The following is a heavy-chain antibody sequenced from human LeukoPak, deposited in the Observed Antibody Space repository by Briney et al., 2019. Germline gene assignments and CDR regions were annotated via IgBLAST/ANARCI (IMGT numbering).Heavy chain of an antibody. J-gene: IGHJ1*01. CDR3: ASAPSEIGGYSPEYFRH. V-gene: IGHV3-74*01. CDR1: GFTFSSYW. D-gene: IGHD3-22*01. Sequence: GGSLRLSCAASGFTFSSYWMHWVRHAPGKGLVWVSRSNSDGSRNYADSVEGRFTISRDNAKNTVSLQMNSLRAEDAGVYYCASAPSEIGGYSPEYFRHWGQGTLVTVSS. CDR2: SNSDGSR.